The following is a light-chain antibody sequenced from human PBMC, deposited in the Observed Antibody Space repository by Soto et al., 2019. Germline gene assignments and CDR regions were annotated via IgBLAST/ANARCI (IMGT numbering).Light chain of an antibody. Sequence: ILMTQSPSSFSASTGDRVTITCRASQGISSYLAWYQQKPGKAPKLLIYAASTLQSGVPSRFSGSGSGTDFTLTISCLQSEDFATYYCQQYYSYLITFGQGTRLEI. CDR3: QQYYSYLIT. V-gene: IGKV1-8*01. CDR1: QGISSY. J-gene: IGKJ5*01. CDR2: AAS.